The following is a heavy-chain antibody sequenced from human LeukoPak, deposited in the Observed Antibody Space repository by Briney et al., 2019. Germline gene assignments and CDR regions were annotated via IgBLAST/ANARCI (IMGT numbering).Heavy chain of an antibody. CDR3: ARELDSSSWMDALDI. J-gene: IGHJ3*02. CDR1: GFTFSSYA. V-gene: IGHV3-48*01. CDR2: ISSSSSTI. D-gene: IGHD6-13*01. Sequence: PGGSLRLSCAASGFTFSSYAMIWVRQAPGKGLEWVSYISSSSSTIYYADSVKGRFTISRDNAKNSLYLQMNSLRAEDTAAYYCARELDSSSWMDALDIWGQGTMVTVSS.